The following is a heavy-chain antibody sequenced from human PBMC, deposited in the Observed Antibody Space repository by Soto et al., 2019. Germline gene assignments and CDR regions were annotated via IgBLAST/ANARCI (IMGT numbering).Heavy chain of an antibody. V-gene: IGHV1-24*01. CDR3: ATKATYDYGWGSKSAYYFDY. Sequence: QVQLVQSGAEVTKPGASVKVSCKVSGYTLTELSMHWVRQAPGKGLEWMGGFDPEDGETIYAQQFQGRVTMTEDTSTDTAYMEVSSMRSENTAVFYCATKATYDYGWGSKSAYYFDYLGQGTLVTVSS. CDR1: GYTLTELS. CDR2: FDPEDGET. J-gene: IGHJ4*02. D-gene: IGHD3-16*01.